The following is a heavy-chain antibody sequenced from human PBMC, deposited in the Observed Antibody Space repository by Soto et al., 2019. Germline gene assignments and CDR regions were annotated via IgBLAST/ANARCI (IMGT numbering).Heavy chain of an antibody. V-gene: IGHV5-51*01. Sequence: GESLKISCKGSGYSFTSYWICWVRQMPGKGLEWMGIIYPGDSDTRYSPSFQGQVTISADKSISTAYLQWSSLKASDTAMYYCARADSSGWYLEYYFDYWGQGTLVTVSS. CDR1: GYSFTSYW. CDR3: ARADSSGWYLEYYFDY. D-gene: IGHD6-19*01. CDR2: IYPGDSDT. J-gene: IGHJ4*02.